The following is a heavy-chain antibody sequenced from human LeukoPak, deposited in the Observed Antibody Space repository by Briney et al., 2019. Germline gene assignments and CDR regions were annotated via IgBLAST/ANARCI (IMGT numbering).Heavy chain of an antibody. D-gene: IGHD6-19*01. CDR2: IYYSGST. Sequence: SETLSLTCTVSGGSISSYYWSWIRQPPGKGLEWIGYIYYSGSTNYNPPLKSRVTISVDTSKNQFSLKLSSVTAADTAVYYCAGVGSGWEGYYFDYWGQGTLVTVSS. J-gene: IGHJ4*02. CDR3: AGVGSGWEGYYFDY. CDR1: GGSISSYY. V-gene: IGHV4-59*01.